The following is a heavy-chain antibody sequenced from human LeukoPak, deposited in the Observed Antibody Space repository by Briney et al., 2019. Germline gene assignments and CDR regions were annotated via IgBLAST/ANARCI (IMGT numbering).Heavy chain of an antibody. CDR3: ARVAEGYCSGGSCYDYYFDY. J-gene: IGHJ4*02. D-gene: IGHD2-15*01. Sequence: SETLSLTCTVSGGSISSGDYYWSWLRQPPGKGLEWIGYIYYSGSTYYNPSLKSRFTISVDTSKNQFSLKLSSVTAADTAVYYCARVAEGYCSGGSCYDYYFDYWGQGTLVTVSS. V-gene: IGHV4-30-4*01. CDR1: GGSISSGDYY. CDR2: IYYSGST.